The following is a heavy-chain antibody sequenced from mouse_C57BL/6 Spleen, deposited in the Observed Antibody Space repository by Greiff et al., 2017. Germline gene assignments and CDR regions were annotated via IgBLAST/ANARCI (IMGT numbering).Heavy chain of an antibody. D-gene: IGHD4-1*01. J-gene: IGHJ1*03. CDR2: ISSGSSTI. CDR3: ARDLGLRYFDV. CDR1: GFTFSDYG. V-gene: IGHV5-17*01. Sequence: EVQLVESGGGLVKPGGSLKLSCAASGFTFSDYGMHWVRQAPEKGLEWVAYISSGSSTIYYADTVKGRFTISRDNAKNTLFLQMTSLRSEDTAMYYCARDLGLRYFDVWGTGTTVTVSS.